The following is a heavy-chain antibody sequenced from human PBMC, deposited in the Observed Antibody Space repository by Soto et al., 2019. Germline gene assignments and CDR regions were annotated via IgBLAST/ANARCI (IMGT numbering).Heavy chain of an antibody. V-gene: IGHV3-23*01. D-gene: IGHD2-15*01. CDR2: ISGSGGST. CDR3: AKDLWRSAEGVVVVAATLFDY. CDR1: GFTFSSYA. J-gene: IGHJ4*02. Sequence: GGSLRLSCAASGFTFSSYAMSWVRQAPGKGLEWVSAISGSGGSTYYADSVKGRFTISRDNSKNTLYLQMNSLRAEDTAVYYCAKDLWRSAEGVVVVAATLFDYWGQGTLVTVSS.